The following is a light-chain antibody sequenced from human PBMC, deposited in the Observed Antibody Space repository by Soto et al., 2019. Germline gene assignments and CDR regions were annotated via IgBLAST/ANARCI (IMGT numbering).Light chain of an antibody. V-gene: IGKV3-20*01. Sequence: EIVLTQSPGTLSLSPGERATLSCRASQSVSSSYLAWYQQKTGQAPRLLIYGASSRATGIPDRFSGSGSGTYFTLTISRLERENFAGYYCQQYGSSPTFGQGTKVEIK. CDR1: QSVSSSY. CDR3: QQYGSSPT. CDR2: GAS. J-gene: IGKJ1*01.